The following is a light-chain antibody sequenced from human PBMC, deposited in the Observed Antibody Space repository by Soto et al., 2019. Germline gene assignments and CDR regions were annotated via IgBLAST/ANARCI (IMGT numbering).Light chain of an antibody. V-gene: IGLV1-36*01. CDR1: SSNIGNNA. CDR3: AVWDDSLNGRV. J-gene: IGLJ3*02. CDR2: YDD. Sequence: QSVLTQPPSVSEAPRQRVTISCSGSSSNIGNNAVNRYQQLPGKAPKLLIYYDDLLPSGVSDRFSGSKSGTSASLAISGLQSEDEADYYCAVWDDSLNGRVFGGGTQLTVL.